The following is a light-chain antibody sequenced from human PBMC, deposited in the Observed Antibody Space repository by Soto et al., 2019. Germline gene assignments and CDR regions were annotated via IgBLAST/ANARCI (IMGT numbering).Light chain of an antibody. CDR2: NVN. CDR1: SSDVGSYDY. J-gene: IGLJ2*01. CDR3: CSYTNSATVV. V-gene: IGLV2-11*01. Sequence: QSALIQPPSVSGSPGQSVTISCTGTSSDVGSYDYVSWYQQHPGTFPKPMIYNVNTQPSGVPDRFSGSKSGNTASMTISGLQAEDEADFQCCSYTNSATVVFGGGTKLTVL.